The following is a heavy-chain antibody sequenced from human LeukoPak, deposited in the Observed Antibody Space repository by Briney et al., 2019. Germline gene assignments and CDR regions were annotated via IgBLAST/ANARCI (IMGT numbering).Heavy chain of an antibody. CDR3: TRDARDIVVVPAAPEKYFDL. CDR2: IRSKAYGGTT. Sequence: PGRSLRLSCTASGFTFGDYAMSWVRQAPGKGLEWVGFIRSKAYGGTTEYAASVKGRFTISRDDSKSIAYLQMNSLKTEDTAVYYCTRDARDIVVVPAAPEKYFDLWGRGTLVTVSS. J-gene: IGHJ2*01. V-gene: IGHV3-49*04. CDR1: GFTFGDYA. D-gene: IGHD2-2*01.